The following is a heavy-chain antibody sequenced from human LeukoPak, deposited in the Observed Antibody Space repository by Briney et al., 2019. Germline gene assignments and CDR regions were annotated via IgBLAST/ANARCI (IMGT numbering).Heavy chain of an antibody. Sequence: KPSETLSLTCAVYGESFSGYYWSWVRQPPGKGLEWIGEINHSGSTNYNPSLKSRVTISVDTSKNQFSLKLSSVTAADTAVYYCARGKRIVVVPAANNWFDPWGQGTLVTVSS. CDR3: ARGKRIVVVPAANNWFDP. D-gene: IGHD2-2*01. CDR1: GESFSGYY. CDR2: INHSGST. J-gene: IGHJ5*02. V-gene: IGHV4-34*01.